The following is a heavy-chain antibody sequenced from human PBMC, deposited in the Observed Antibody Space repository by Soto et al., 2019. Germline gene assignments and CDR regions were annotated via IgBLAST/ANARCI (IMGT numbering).Heavy chain of an antibody. J-gene: IGHJ6*04. D-gene: IGHD2-21*01. V-gene: IGHV4-59*08. CDR2: IYYSGST. CDR3: ARHSLISYYSSYRDV. CDR1: GGSISSYY. Sequence: SETLSLTCTVSGGSISSYYWSWIRQPPGKGLEWIGYIYYSGSTNYNPSLKSRVTISVDTSKNQFSLKLSSVTAADTAVYYCARHSLISYYSSYRDVWGKGTRFTVSS.